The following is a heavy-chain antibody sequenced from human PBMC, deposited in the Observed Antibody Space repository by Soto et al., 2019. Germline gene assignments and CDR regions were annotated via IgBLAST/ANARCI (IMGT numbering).Heavy chain of an antibody. J-gene: IGHJ5*02. D-gene: IGHD4-17*01. V-gene: IGHV4-30-4*01. CDR2: IYYSGST. Sequence: PSETLSLTCTVSGGSISSGDYYWSWIRQPPGKGLEWIGYIYYSGSTYYNPSLKSRVTISVDTSKNQFSLKLSSVTAADTAVYYCAREHYGDYDYLHWFDPWGQGTLVTVSS. CDR1: GGSISSGDYY. CDR3: AREHYGDYDYLHWFDP.